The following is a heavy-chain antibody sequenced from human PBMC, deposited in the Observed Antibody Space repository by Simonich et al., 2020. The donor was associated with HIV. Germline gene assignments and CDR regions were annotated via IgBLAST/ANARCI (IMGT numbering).Heavy chain of an antibody. CDR1: GYSISSGYY. Sequence: QVQLQESGPGLVKPSETLSLTCAVSGYSISSGYYWGWIRQPPGKGLEWIGGIYHSGSTYYNPSLKSRVTISVDTSKNQFPLKLSSVTAADTAVYYCAREGGGYCSSTSCRYYYYGMDVWGQGTTVTVSS. CDR3: AREGGGYCSSTSCRYYYYGMDV. V-gene: IGHV4-38-2*02. CDR2: IYHSGST. D-gene: IGHD2-2*01. J-gene: IGHJ6*02.